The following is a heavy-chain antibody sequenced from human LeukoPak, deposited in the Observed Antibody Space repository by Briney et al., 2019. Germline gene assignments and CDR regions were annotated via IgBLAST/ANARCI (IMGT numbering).Heavy chain of an antibody. J-gene: IGHJ5*02. CDR2: IYSGGGT. CDR1: GFTVSSNY. CDR3: ARASQPNWFDP. V-gene: IGHV3-66*01. Sequence: GGSLRLSCAASGFTVSSNYMSWVRQAPGKGLEWVSVIYSGGGTYYADSVKGRFTISRDNSKNTLYLQMNSLRAEDTAVYYCARASQPNWFDPWGQGTLVTVSS. D-gene: IGHD1-14*01.